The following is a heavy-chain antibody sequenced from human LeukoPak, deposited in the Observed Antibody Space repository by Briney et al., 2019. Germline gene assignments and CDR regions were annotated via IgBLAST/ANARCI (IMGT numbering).Heavy chain of an antibody. CDR2: TFYSGST. D-gene: IGHD5-18*01. Sequence: PSETLSLTCTVAGASISSGGHYWRWIRQPPGTGLEWIGHTFYSGSTLYNPSLKTRVTISEDTSNNQFTLRLTSLTAADTAIYYCARGRGFGYGIDYWGQGTLVSVSS. J-gene: IGHJ4*02. CDR1: GASISSGGHY. CDR3: ARGRGFGYGIDY. V-gene: IGHV4-30-4*08.